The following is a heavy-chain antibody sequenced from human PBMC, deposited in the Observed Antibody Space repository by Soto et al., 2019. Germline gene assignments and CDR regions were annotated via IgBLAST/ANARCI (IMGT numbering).Heavy chain of an antibody. CDR3: ARAEVQSLVVVMAFDY. CDR2: IIPIFGTA. D-gene: IGHD3-22*01. V-gene: IGHV1-69*06. Sequence: SVKVSCKASGGTFSSYAISWVRQAPGQGLEWMGGIIPIFGTANYAQKFQGRVTITADKSTSTAYMELSSLRSEDTAVYYCARAEVQSLVVVMAFDYWGQGTMVTVSS. J-gene: IGHJ4*02. CDR1: GGTFSSYA.